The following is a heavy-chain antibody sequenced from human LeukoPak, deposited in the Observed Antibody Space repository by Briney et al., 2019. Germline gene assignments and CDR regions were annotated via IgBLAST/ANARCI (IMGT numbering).Heavy chain of an antibody. V-gene: IGHV1-2*02. J-gene: IGHJ5*02. CDR3: ARDGLMVYAIGDNWFDP. CDR1: GYTLIRYY. D-gene: IGHD2-8*01. CDR2: INPHSGGT. Sequence: ASLKVSCKPSGYTLIRYYMHWLRPTRGQGLEWMGWINPHSGGTNYPQKFQGRVTMTRDTSISTAYMELSRLRSDDTAVYYCARDGLMVYAIGDNWFDPWGQGTLVTVSS.